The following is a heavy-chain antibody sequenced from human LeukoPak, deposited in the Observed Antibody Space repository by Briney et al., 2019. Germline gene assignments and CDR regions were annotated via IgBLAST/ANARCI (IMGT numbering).Heavy chain of an antibody. D-gene: IGHD4-23*01. CDR1: GGSFSGYF. Sequence: PSETLSLTCAVYGGSFSGYFWSWIRQPPGKALEWIGYIYYSGSTNYNPSLKSRVTISVDTSKNQFSLKLSSVTAADTAVYYCARASTVVTPLSMDYWGQGTLVTVSS. CDR3: ARASTVVTPLSMDY. J-gene: IGHJ4*02. V-gene: IGHV4-59*01. CDR2: IYYSGST.